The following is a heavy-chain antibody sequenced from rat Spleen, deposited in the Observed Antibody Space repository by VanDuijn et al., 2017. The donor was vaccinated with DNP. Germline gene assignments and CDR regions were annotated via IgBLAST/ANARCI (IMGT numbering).Heavy chain of an antibody. D-gene: IGHD1-10*01. CDR2: ISPSGGTT. J-gene: IGHJ4*01. V-gene: IGHV5-25*01. CDR1: GFIFSGYY. CDR3: AKGGTTDA. Sequence: EVQLVESGGGLVQPGRSLKLSCAASGFIFSGYYMAWVRQAPTKGLEWVTSISPSGGTTYYPDSVKGRFTISRDTAENTIYLQMNSLRPEDTATYYCAKGGTTDAWGQGTSVTVSS.